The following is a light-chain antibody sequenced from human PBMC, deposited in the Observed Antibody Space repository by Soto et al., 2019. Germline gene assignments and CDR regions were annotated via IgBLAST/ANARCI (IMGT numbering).Light chain of an antibody. CDR3: QQSYSTPIT. Sequence: DIQMTQSPSSLSASVVDRVTITCLASQSISSYLNWYQQKPGKAPKLLIYAASSLQSGVPSRFSGSGSGTDFTLTISSLQPEDFATYYCQQSYSTPITCGQGTRLEIK. V-gene: IGKV1-39*01. J-gene: IGKJ5*01. CDR1: QSISSY. CDR2: AAS.